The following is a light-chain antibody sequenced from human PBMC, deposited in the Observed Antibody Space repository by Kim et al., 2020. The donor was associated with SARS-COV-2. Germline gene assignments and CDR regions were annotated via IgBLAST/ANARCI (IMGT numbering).Light chain of an antibody. J-gene: IGLJ3*02. Sequence: QSVLTQPPSASGTPGQRVTISCSGSSSNIGSNYVYWYQQLPGTAPKLLIYRNNQRPSGVPDRLSGSKSGTSASLAIGGLRSEDEADYYCAAWDDSLSGWVFGGGTQLTV. CDR2: RNN. CDR1: SSNIGSNY. V-gene: IGLV1-47*01. CDR3: AAWDDSLSGWV.